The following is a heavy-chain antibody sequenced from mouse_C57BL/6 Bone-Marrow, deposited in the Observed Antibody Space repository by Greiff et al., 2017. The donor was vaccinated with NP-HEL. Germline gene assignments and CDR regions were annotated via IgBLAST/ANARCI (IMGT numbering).Heavy chain of an antibody. Sequence: LQESGAELARPGASVKLSCKASGYTFTSYGISWVKQRTGQGLEWIGEIYPRSGNTYYNEKFKGKATLTADKSSSTAYMELRSLTSEDSAVYFCARPYYGNYAWFAYWGQGTLVTVSA. D-gene: IGHD2-10*01. V-gene: IGHV1-81*01. CDR1: GYTFTSYG. CDR2: IYPRSGNT. CDR3: ARPYYGNYAWFAY. J-gene: IGHJ3*01.